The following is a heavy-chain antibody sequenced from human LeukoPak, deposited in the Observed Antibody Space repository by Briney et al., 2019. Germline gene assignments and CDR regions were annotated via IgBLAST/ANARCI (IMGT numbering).Heavy chain of an antibody. Sequence: PGGSLRLSCAASGFTFSSYEVNWVRQAPGKGREWVSYVNGCGDIIYKAESVRGRFTISRDNAKNSVYLQKKSLRGEDTAFFFCVSAEGASLDYWGQGTLVTVSS. D-gene: IGHD3-16*01. J-gene: IGHJ4*02. CDR3: VSAEGASLDY. CDR1: GFTFSSYE. CDR2: VNGCGDII. V-gene: IGHV3-48*03.